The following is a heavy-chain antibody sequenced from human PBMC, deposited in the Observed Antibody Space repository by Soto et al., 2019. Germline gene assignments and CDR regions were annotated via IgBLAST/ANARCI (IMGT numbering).Heavy chain of an antibody. J-gene: IGHJ6*03. CDR3: ATGLDSSSWYRGLSYYYYYYMDV. CDR1: GYTFTSYD. V-gene: IGHV1-8*01. D-gene: IGHD6-13*01. CDR2: MNPNSGNT. Sequence: GASVKVSCKASGYTFTSYDINWVRQATGQGLEWMGWMNPNSGNTGYAQKFQGRVTMTRNTSISTAYMELSSLRSEDTAVYYCATGLDSSSWYRGLSYYYYYYMDVWGKGTTVTVSS.